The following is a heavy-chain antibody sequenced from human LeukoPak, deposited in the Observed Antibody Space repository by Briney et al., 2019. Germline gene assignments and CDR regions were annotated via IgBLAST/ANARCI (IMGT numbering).Heavy chain of an antibody. V-gene: IGHV3-7*03. D-gene: IGHD4/OR15-4a*01. CDR1: GFTFSNYW. J-gene: IGHJ4*02. CDR2: IKQDGSEK. Sequence: PGGSLRLSCAASGFTFSNYWMHWVRQAPGKGLEWVANIKQDGSEKYYVGSVKGRFSISRDNAKNSVYLQMNSLRAEDTAVYYCAKESGALGAPLYDYWGQGTLVTGSS. CDR3: AKESGALGAPLYDY.